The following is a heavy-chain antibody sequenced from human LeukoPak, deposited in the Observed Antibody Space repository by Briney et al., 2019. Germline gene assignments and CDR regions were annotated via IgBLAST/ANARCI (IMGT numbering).Heavy chain of an antibody. CDR2: IDYSGSA. CDR3: ARDYYGRGYYFDY. J-gene: IGHJ4*02. CDR1: GGSISSYY. Sequence: PSETLSLTCTVSGGSISSYYWSWIRQPPGKGLEWIGYIDYSGSAYYNPSLRSRVTISVDTPKNQFSLKLSSVTAADTAAYYCARDYYGRGYYFDYWGQGTLVTVSS. V-gene: IGHV4-59*06. D-gene: IGHD3-10*02.